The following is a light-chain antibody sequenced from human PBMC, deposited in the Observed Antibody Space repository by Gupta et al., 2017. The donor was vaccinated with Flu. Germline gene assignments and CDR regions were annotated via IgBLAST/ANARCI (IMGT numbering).Light chain of an antibody. CDR1: QTVLYSSDNKNY. J-gene: IGKJ1*01. CDR2: WAS. Sequence: DIVMTQSPDSLAVSLGERATINCKSSQTVLYSSDNKNYLAWYQQKPGQPPKLLIYWASTREYGVPDRVSGSGSGTDFTLTISSLQAEDVAVYYWQQNDSTPQTFGQGTKVEIK. V-gene: IGKV4-1*01. CDR3: QQNDSTPQT.